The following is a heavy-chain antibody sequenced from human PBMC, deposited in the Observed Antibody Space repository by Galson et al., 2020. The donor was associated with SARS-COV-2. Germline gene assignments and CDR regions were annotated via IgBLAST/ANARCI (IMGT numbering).Heavy chain of an antibody. CDR1: GGTFSSYA. CDR3: ARGSWMRPGSAIWFGESMRQGDYYYYGMDV. J-gene: IGHJ6*02. D-gene: IGHD3-10*01. CDR2: IIPIFGTA. Sequence: SVKVSCKASGGTFSSYAISWVRQAPGQGLEWMGGIIPIFGTANYAQKFQGRVTITADESTSTAYMELSSLRSEDTAVYYCARGSWMRPGSAIWFGESMRQGDYYYYGMDVWGQGTTVTVSS. V-gene: IGHV1-69*13.